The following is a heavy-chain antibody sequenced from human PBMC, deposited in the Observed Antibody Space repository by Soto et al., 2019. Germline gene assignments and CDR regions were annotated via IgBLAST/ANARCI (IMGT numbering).Heavy chain of an antibody. J-gene: IGHJ5*02. Sequence: QVQLVQSGAEVKKPGASVKVSCKASGYTFSSYAMHWVRQAPGQRLEWMGWINAGNGNTKYSQKFQGRVTLTRDTSASTAYMELSSLRSEDTAVYYCARGLRGGDADWFDPWGQGTLVTVSS. D-gene: IGHD2-21*02. CDR3: ARGLRGGDADWFDP. CDR1: GYTFSSYA. V-gene: IGHV1-3*01. CDR2: INAGNGNT.